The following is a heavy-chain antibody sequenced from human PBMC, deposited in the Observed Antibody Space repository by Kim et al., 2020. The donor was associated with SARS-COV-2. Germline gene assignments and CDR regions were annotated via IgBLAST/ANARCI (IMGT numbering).Heavy chain of an antibody. D-gene: IGHD3-3*01. V-gene: IGHV3-23*01. Sequence: GGSLRLSCAASGFTFSSYAMNWLRQAPGKGLEWVSGISGNGAATFYAYSVKGRFSISRDNSKNTLYLQMSSLRAEDTAVYYCAKSRLNVLRLLEWLPRPADVWGQGTTVTVSS. CDR3: AKSRLNVLRLLEWLPRPADV. CDR2: ISGNGAAT. J-gene: IGHJ6*02. CDR1: GFTFSSYA.